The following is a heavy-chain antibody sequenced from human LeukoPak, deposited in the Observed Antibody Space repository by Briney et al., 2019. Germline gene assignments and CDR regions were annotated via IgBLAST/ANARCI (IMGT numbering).Heavy chain of an antibody. CDR1: GYTFTGYY. Sequence: ASVKVSCKASGYTFTGYYMHWVRQAPGQGLEWLGWINPKSGATTYAQKFQDRVTVTRDTSTSTAYMELLGLRSDDMAVYYCTNLIATGPVFDGWGQGTLVTVAS. CDR2: INPKSGAT. V-gene: IGHV1-2*02. D-gene: IGHD2-15*01. CDR3: TNLIATGPVFDG. J-gene: IGHJ4*02.